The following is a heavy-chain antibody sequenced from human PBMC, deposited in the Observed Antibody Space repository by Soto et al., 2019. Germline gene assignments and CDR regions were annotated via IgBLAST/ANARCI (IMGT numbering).Heavy chain of an antibody. CDR3: ARHHGPTTSENWFDP. CDR1: GYTFFTYD. CDR2: ISTYSGDT. D-gene: IGHD5-12*01. J-gene: IGHJ5*02. V-gene: IGHV1-18*01. Sequence: ASVKVSCKAPGYTFFTYDISWVRQAPGQGLEWMGWISTYSGDTKYAQKFQGRVTMTTDTSTTTAYLELRSLRSDDTAVYYCARHHGPTTSENWFDPWGQGTLVTVPS.